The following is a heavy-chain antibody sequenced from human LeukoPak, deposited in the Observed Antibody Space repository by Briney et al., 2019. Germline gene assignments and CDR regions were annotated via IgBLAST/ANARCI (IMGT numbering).Heavy chain of an antibody. V-gene: IGHV3-23*01. D-gene: IGHD3-22*01. CDR1: GFSFSRYA. J-gene: IGHJ4*02. CDR2: ISGSGGST. CDR3: AKGPIVVVIPYYFDY. Sequence: GGSLRLSCAASGFSFSRYAMNWVRQAPGKGLEWVSAISGSGGSTYYADSVKGRFTISRDNSKNTLYLQMNSLRAEDTAVYYCAKGPIVVVIPYYFDYWGQGTLVTVSS.